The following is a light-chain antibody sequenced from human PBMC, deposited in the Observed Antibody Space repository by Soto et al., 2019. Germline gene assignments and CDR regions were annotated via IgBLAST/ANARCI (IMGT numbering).Light chain of an antibody. CDR2: DAS. CDR1: QSVTSNY. V-gene: IGKV3-20*01. J-gene: IGKJ4*01. Sequence: EIVLTQSPGTLSLSPGERATLSCRASQSVTSNYLAWYQHKPGQAPRLLIYDASSSATGIPDRFSGSGSATDFTLTISRLEPEDFAVYYCQQYGTSPPLTFGGGTKVEI. CDR3: QQYGTSPPLT.